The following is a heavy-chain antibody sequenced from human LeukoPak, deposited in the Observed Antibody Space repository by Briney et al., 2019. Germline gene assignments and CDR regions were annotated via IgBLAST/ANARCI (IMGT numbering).Heavy chain of an antibody. CDR2: ISSSGRYT. CDR1: GFTFSSYS. D-gene: IGHD3-22*01. J-gene: IGHJ4*02. CDR3: AKGHNYEVDY. Sequence: GGSLRLSCAASGFTFSSYSMNWVRQAPGKGLEWVSSISSSGRYTYYSDSVKGRFTISRDNAKNSLYLQMNSLRPEDTAMYYCAKGHNYEVDYWGQGTLVTVSS. V-gene: IGHV3-21*01.